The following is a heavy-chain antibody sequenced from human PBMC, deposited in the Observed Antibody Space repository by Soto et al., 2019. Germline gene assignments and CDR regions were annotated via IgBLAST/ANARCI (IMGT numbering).Heavy chain of an antibody. CDR1: GDSISSNKW. D-gene: IGHD3-16*01. CDR2: VYHSERT. J-gene: IGHJ4*02. Sequence: QVHLQESGPRLVKPSATLSLTCAVSGDSISSNKWWTGVRQAPGKGLEWIGEVYHSERTNYSPSLMSRVTLSVRKSKDQFSLELTSVTAAGAALYCCVRSSGGDVFDSWGQGTVVPVSS. CDR3: VRSSGGDVFDS. V-gene: IGHV4-4*01.